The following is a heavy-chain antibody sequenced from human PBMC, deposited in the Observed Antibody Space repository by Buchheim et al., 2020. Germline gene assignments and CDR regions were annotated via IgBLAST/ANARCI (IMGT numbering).Heavy chain of an antibody. V-gene: IGHV4-61*02. CDR2: IYTSGST. D-gene: IGHD2-15*01. CDR3: AREGYCSGGSCYWGMDV. Sequence: QVQLQESGPGLVKPSQTLSLTCTVSGGSISSGSYYWSWIRQPAGKGLEWIGRIYTSGSTNYNPSLKSRVTISVDTSKNQFSLKLSSVTAADTAVYYCAREGYCSGGSCYWGMDVWGQGTT. J-gene: IGHJ6*02. CDR1: GGSISSGSYY.